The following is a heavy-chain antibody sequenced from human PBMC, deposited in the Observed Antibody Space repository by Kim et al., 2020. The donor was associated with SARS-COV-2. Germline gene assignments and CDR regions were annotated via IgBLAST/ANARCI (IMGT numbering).Heavy chain of an antibody. V-gene: IGHV1-3*01. Sequence: NTKYSQKFQGRVTITRDTSASTAYMELSSLRSEDTAVYYCARGFNSGSYSWGQGTLVTVSS. CDR3: ARGFNSGSYS. CDR2: NT. D-gene: IGHD1-26*01. J-gene: IGHJ4*02.